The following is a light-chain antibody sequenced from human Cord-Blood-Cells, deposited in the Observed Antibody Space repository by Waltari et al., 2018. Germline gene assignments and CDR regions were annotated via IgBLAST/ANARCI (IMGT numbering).Light chain of an antibody. V-gene: IGLV3-21*04. Sequence: SYVLTQPPSVSVAPGKTSRITCGGNNIGSKSEPWYKQKPGQAPVLVIYYDSDRPSGIPERFSGSNSGNTATLTISRVEAGDEADYYCQVWDSSSDHYVFGTGTKVTVL. CDR3: QVWDSSSDHYV. CDR1: NIGSKS. CDR2: YDS. J-gene: IGLJ1*01.